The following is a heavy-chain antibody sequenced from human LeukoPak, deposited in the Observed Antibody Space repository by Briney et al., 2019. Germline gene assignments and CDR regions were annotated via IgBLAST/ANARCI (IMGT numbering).Heavy chain of an antibody. J-gene: IGHJ4*02. CDR3: ARGTVIVGALDY. D-gene: IGHD1-26*01. V-gene: IGHV4-30-4*01. CDR2: IYHSGST. CDR1: GGSISSGDYY. Sequence: SETLSLTCTVSGGSISSGDYYWSWIRQPPGKGLEWIGYIYHSGSTYYNPSLKSRVTISVDRSKNQFSLKLSSVTAADTAVYYCARGTVIVGALDYWGQGTLVTVSS.